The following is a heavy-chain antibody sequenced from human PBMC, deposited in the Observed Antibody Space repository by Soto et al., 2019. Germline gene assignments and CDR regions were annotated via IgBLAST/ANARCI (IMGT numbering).Heavy chain of an antibody. J-gene: IGHJ5*02. CDR2: IYHNGNA. V-gene: IGHV4-30-2*01. Sequence: QLLLQESGPGLVRPSQTLSLTCGVSGGSLTSAGYSWTWIRQTPGQGLEWIGHIYHNGNAYYNPSLKSRVTISVDTSKSHFSLNLTSVIAADTAIYYCARNWNYVGMNCFDPWGQGTLVTVSS. CDR3: ARNWNYVGMNCFDP. D-gene: IGHD1-7*01. CDR1: GGSLTSAGYS.